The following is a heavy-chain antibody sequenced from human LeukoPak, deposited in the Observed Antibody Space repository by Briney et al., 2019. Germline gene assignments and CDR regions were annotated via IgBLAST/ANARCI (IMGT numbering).Heavy chain of an antibody. Sequence: ASVKVSCKASGYTFTSYYMHWVRQAPGQGLEWMGTINPSGGSTSYAQKFQGRVTMTRDMSTSTVYMELSSLRSEDTAVYYCARAPGGSSYYYYMDVWGKGTTVTISS. V-gene: IGHV1-46*01. CDR2: INPSGGST. D-gene: IGHD1-26*01. J-gene: IGHJ6*03. CDR1: GYTFTSYY. CDR3: ARAPGGSSYYYYMDV.